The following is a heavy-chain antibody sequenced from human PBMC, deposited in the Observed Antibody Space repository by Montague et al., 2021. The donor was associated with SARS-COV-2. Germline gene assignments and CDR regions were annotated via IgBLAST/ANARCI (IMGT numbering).Heavy chain of an antibody. D-gene: IGHD3-9*01. CDR1: GFSLSTSGMC. J-gene: IGHJ4*02. CDR3: ARTHYDILAGYYIAFDY. V-gene: IGHV2-70*01. Sequence: PALVKPTQTLTLTCTFSGFSLSTSGMCVSWIRQPPGKALEWLAHXDWDDDKYYSTSPKTRLTISKDTSKIQVVLTMTNMDPVDTATYYCARTHYDILAGYYIAFDYWGQGTLVTVSS. CDR2: XDWDDDK.